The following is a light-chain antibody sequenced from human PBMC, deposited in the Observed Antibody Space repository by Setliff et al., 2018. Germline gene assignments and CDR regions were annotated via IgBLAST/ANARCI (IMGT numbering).Light chain of an antibody. J-gene: IGLJ1*01. CDR1: NSDIGAGFG. CDR3: QSYGGSVSGYV. V-gene: IGLV1-40*01. Sequence: QSVLTQPPSVSGAPGQRVTISCTGSNSDIGAGFGXXXXXXXXXXXXXXLIXXXYNRPSGVPDRFSGSKSGTSASLAITGLQAEDEADYYCQSYGGSVSGYVFGTGTKVTVL. CDR2: XXY.